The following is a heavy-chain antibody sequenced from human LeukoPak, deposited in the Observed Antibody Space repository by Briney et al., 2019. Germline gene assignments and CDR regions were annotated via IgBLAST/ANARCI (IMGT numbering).Heavy chain of an antibody. Sequence: GGSLRLSCAASGFTFSSYSMNWVRQAPGKGLEWVSSISSSSYIYYADSVKGRFTISRDNSKNTLYLQMNSLRAEDTAVYYCAKCPPYCTNGVCYTQKYYFDYWGQGTLVTVSS. CDR2: ISSSSYI. D-gene: IGHD2-8*01. CDR3: AKCPPYCTNGVCYTQKYYFDY. V-gene: IGHV3-21*04. CDR1: GFTFSSYS. J-gene: IGHJ4*02.